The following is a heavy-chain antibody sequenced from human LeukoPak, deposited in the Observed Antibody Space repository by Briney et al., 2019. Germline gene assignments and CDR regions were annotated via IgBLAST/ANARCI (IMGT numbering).Heavy chain of an antibody. J-gene: IGHJ6*02. CDR3: ARDRRGYSYGYGTTRYYGMDV. Sequence: GGSLRLSCAASGFTFSSYSMNWVRQAPGKGLEWVSSISRSSSYIYYADSVKGRFTISRGNAKNSLYQQMNGLRAEDTAVYYCARDRRGYSYGYGTTRYYGMDVWGQGTTVTVSS. CDR1: GFTFSSYS. CDR2: ISRSSSYI. V-gene: IGHV3-21*01. D-gene: IGHD5-18*01.